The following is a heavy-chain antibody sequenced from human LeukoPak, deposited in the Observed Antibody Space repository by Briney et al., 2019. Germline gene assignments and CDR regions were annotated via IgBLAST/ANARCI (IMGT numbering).Heavy chain of an antibody. CDR1: GFTFSSYS. J-gene: IGHJ6*02. V-gene: IGHV3-48*02. Sequence: GGSLRLSCAGPGFTFSSYSMNWVRQAPGKGLEWASYISSSSSTIYYADSVKGRFTISRDNAKNSLYLQMNSLRDEDTAVYYCATSAGRTTGYYGMDVWGQGTTATVSS. D-gene: IGHD1-1*01. CDR2: ISSSSSTI. CDR3: ATSAGRTTGYYGMDV.